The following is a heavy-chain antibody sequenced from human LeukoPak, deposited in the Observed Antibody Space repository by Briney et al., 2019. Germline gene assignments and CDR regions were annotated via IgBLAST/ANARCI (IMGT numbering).Heavy chain of an antibody. V-gene: IGHV3-21*01. D-gene: IGHD6-19*01. CDR3: ARSGYSSGWDY. Sequence: GGSLRLSCAASGFTFSSYTMNWVRQATGKGLAWVSFISSSSSYIYYADSVKGRFTISRDNAKNSLHLQMNSLRAEDTAVYYCARSGYSSGWDYWGQGTLVTVSS. CDR2: ISSSSSYI. CDR1: GFTFSSYT. J-gene: IGHJ4*02.